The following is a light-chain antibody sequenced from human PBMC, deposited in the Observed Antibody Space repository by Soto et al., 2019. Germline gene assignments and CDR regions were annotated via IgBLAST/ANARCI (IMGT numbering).Light chain of an antibody. CDR3: TSYTSYSTLDV. Sequence: QSALTQPASVSGSPGQSITISCTGTSSDVGGYNYVSWYQQHPDKAPKLMIYEVSNRPSGVSNRFSGSKSGHTASLTISGLQSEDEADYFCTSYTSYSTLDVFGTGTKLPS. J-gene: IGLJ1*01. CDR1: SSDVGGYNY. V-gene: IGLV2-14*01. CDR2: EVS.